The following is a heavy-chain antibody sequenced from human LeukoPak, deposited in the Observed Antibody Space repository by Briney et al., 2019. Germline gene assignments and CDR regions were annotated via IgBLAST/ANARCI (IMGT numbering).Heavy chain of an antibody. CDR3: AANSADYNTLGSSYKV. Sequence: SETLSLTCAVSGGSISSNNWWGWIRQSPGKGLEWIGSISYSGTTYYNPSLKSRVTISVDTSKNQFSLKLNSVTAADTAVFYCAANSADYNTLGSSYKVWGQGTLVTVSS. J-gene: IGHJ4*02. CDR1: GGSISSNNW. V-gene: IGHV4-39*01. CDR2: ISYSGTT. D-gene: IGHD3-10*01.